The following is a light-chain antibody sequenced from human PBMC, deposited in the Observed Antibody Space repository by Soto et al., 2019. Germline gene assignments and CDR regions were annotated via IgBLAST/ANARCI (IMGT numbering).Light chain of an antibody. J-gene: IGKJ4*01. CDR3: QQYDNLPLP. CDR1: QDISNY. Sequence: DIQMTQSPSSLSASVGDRVTITCQASQDISNYLNWYQQKPGKDPKLLIYDATNLETGVPSRFSGGGSGTDFTFTISSLQPEDIAIYYCQQYDNLPLPFGGGTKVEIK. CDR2: DAT. V-gene: IGKV1-33*01.